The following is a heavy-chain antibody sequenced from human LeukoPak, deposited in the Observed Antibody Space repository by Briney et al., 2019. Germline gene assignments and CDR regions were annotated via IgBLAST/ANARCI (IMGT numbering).Heavy chain of an antibody. D-gene: IGHD6-13*01. V-gene: IGHV4-61*02. CDR2: IYTSGST. J-gene: IGHJ4*02. CDR3: ARGLRPGGDSSSWYVDY. CDR1: GGSISSGSYY. Sequence: SETLSLTCTVSGGSISSGSYYWSWIRQPAGKGLEWIGRIYTSGSTNYNPSLKSRVTISVDTSKNQFSLKLSSVTAADTAVYYCARGLRPGGDSSSWYVDYWGQGTLVTVSS.